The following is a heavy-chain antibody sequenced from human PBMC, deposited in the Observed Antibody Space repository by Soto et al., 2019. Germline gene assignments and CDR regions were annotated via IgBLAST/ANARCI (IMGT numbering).Heavy chain of an antibody. CDR3: ATCAVLMTTSGWWCNWFDP. CDR1: GFSFSSFA. CDR2: IRGTAT. D-gene: IGHD2-21*01. Sequence: EVQLLESGGTLVQPGESLRLSCEVSGFSFSSFAMNWVRQAPGEGLEWVSSIRGTATSYADSVKGRFTISRDNSKNTVYLQMNTLRGEDTALYYCATCAVLMTTSGWWCNWFDPWGQGTLGIVSS. V-gene: IGHV3-23*01. J-gene: IGHJ5*02.